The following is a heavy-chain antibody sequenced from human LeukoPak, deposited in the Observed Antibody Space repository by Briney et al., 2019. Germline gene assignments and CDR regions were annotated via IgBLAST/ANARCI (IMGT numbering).Heavy chain of an antibody. CDR3: ARVFGVVKGYYYMDV. CDR1: GGSISSGGYY. Sequence: PSETLSLTCTVSGGSISSGGYYWSWIRQPPGKGLEWIGYIYLSGSTYYNPSLKSRVTISVDRSKNQFSLKLSSVTAADTAVYYCARVFGVVKGYYYMDVWGKGTTVTVSS. CDR2: IYLSGST. J-gene: IGHJ6*03. D-gene: IGHD3-3*01. V-gene: IGHV4-30-2*01.